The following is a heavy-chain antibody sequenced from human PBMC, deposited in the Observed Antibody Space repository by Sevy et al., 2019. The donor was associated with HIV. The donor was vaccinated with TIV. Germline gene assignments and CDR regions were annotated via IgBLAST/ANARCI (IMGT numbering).Heavy chain of an antibody. J-gene: IGHJ4*02. CDR1: GYMFTGYY. CDR2: IIPSGGDT. D-gene: IGHD3-10*01. Sequence: ASVKVSCKASGYMFTGYYIHWVRQAPGRGLEWMGWIIPSGGDTNYRQRFLGRVTMTRDTSINIAYMELNSLTSDDTAVYYCTRSVYGSGTYLDDYWGQGTLVTVSS. V-gene: IGHV1-2*02. CDR3: TRSVYGSGTYLDDY.